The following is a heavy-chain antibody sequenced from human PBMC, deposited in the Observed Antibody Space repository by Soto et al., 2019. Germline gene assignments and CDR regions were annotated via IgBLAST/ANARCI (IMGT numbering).Heavy chain of an antibody. CDR2: IYPDSGGT. CDR3: APSNGSLPFHH. Sequence: ASVKVSCKASGYTFTDYSMHWVRQAPGQGLEWMGWIYPDSGGTNYAQKFQGRVTMTRDTSIRTAYMELSRLRSDDTAVYYCAPSNGSLPFHHCGQGTLVTVSS. V-gene: IGHV1-2*02. J-gene: IGHJ1*01. D-gene: IGHD1-26*01. CDR1: GYTFTDYS.